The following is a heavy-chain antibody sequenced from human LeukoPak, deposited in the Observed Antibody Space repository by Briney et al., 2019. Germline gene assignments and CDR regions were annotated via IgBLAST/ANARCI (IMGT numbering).Heavy chain of an antibody. CDR3: ARVPLRDSIVVVPAANP. D-gene: IGHD2-2*01. CDR2: ISSSSSTI. CDR1: GLTFSSYS. V-gene: IGHV3-48*02. J-gene: IGHJ5*02. Sequence: PGESLRLSCAASGLTFSSYSMNWVRQAPGKGLEWVSYISSSSSTIYYADSVKGRFTISRDNAKNSLYLQMNSLRDEDTAVYYCARVPLRDSIVVVPAANPWGQGTLVTVSS.